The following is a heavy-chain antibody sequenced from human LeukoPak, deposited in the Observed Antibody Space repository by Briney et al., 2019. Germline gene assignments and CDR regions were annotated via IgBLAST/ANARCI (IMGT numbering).Heavy chain of an antibody. CDR2: IHHSGAT. D-gene: IGHD5-12*01. J-gene: IGHJ6*03. CDR3: TRDQRSGDSGYDYYYYYYMDV. V-gene: IGHV4/OR15-8*02. Sequence: SWVRQAPGKGLEWIGEIHHSGATNYNPSLKSRVTISMDKSKNQFSLSLRSVTAADTAVYYCTRDQRSGDSGYDYYYYYYMDVWGKGTTVTVSS.